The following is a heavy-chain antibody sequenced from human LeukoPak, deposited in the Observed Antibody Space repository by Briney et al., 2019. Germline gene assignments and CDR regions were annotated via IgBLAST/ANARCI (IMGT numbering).Heavy chain of an antibody. J-gene: IGHJ4*02. D-gene: IGHD4-17*01. CDR2: INHSGST. CDR1: GGSFSGYY. V-gene: IGHV4-34*01. CDR3: ARVSGGSYGDRPFDY. Sequence: PSETLSLTCAVYGGSFSGYYWSWIRQPPGKGLEWIGEINHSGSTNYNPSLKSRVTISVDTSKNQFSLKLGSVTAADTAVYYCARVSGGSYGDRPFDYWGQGTLVTVSS.